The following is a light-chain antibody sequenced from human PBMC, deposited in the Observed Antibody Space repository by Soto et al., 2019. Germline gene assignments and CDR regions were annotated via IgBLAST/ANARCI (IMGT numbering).Light chain of an antibody. CDR1: QSISSH. Sequence: DIQMTQSPSSLSASVGDRVTITCRASQSISSHLNWYQHKPGKAPKLLIYAASSLQIGVPSRFSGSGSGTEFTLTISSLQPEDSATYYCQQSYGTPFSFGPGTKADI. J-gene: IGKJ3*01. CDR2: AAS. CDR3: QQSYGTPFS. V-gene: IGKV1-39*01.